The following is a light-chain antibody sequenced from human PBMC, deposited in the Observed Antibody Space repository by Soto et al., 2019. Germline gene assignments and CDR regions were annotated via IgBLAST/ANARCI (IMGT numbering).Light chain of an antibody. V-gene: IGLV2-14*01. CDR3: NSYTTSSTLYV. CDR2: EVS. Sequence: QSALTQPASVSGSPGQSITISCTGTSGDVGGYNYVSWYQQHPGKAPKLIVYEVSNRPSGVANRFSGSKSGDTASLTISGLQADDEADYYCNSYTTSSTLYVFGTGTKVTVL. CDR1: SGDVGGYNY. J-gene: IGLJ1*01.